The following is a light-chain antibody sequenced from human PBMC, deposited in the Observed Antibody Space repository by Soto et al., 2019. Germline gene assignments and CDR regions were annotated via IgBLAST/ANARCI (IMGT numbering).Light chain of an antibody. CDR3: QQYSSSPIT. J-gene: IGKJ5*01. CDR2: GAS. CDR1: QSIGSSY. V-gene: IGKV3-20*01. Sequence: VVLPPSPGTLSLSPGERATLSGRASQSIGSSYLAWYQQKPGQAPRLLIYGASSRATGIPDRFSGGGSGTDFSLTISRLDPEDFAVYYCQQYSSSPITFGQGTRLEIK.